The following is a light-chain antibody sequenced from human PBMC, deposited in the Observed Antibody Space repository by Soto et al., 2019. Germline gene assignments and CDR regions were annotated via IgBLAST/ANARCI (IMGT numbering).Light chain of an antibody. Sequence: DIQMNQSLSSVSASVGDRAPITCRASENIHSYLNWYQFNAWKAPKLLIYVASNLQSWVPSSFSASGFGTEFSLTISSLQPEDFATYFCQKSYTTPVTVGYGIRLEIK. J-gene: IGKJ5*01. CDR2: VAS. CDR3: QKSYTTPVT. CDR1: ENIHSY. V-gene: IGKV1-39*01.